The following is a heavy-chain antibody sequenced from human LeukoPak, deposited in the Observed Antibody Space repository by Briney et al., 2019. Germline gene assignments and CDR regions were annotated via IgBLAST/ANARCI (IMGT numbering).Heavy chain of an antibody. J-gene: IGHJ6*03. CDR1: GFTFSSYA. D-gene: IGHD6-19*01. CDR2: ISYDGSNK. Sequence: GGSLRLSCAASGFTFSSYAMHWVRQAPGKGLEWVAVISYDGSNKYYADSVKGRFTISRDNSKNTLYLQMNSLRAEDTAVYYCAKGAEWLAPYYYYYMDVWGKGTTVTISS. CDR3: AKGAEWLAPYYYYYMDV. V-gene: IGHV3-30*04.